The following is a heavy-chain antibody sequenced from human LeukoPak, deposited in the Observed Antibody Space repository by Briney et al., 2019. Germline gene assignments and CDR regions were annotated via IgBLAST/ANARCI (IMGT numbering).Heavy chain of an antibody. CDR3: ARVPGRVDAADL. Sequence: GGSLRLSCAASGLSFTNYWMTRVRQAPGKGLEWVASIKQDGSEKYYVDSLKDRFAISRDNAKTSLYLQMNSLRVEDTAVYYCARVPGRVDAADLWGQGTMVTVSS. V-gene: IGHV3-7*01. CDR2: IKQDGSEK. D-gene: IGHD2-15*01. CDR1: GLSFTNYW. J-gene: IGHJ3*01.